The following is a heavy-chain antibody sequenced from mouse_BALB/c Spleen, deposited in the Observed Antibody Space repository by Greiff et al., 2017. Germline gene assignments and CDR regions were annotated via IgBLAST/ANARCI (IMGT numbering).Heavy chain of an antibody. D-gene: IGHD1-1*01. J-gene: IGHJ2*01. CDR2: INPSTGYT. V-gene: IGHV1-7*01. CDR3: ARMPSYYYGSSSYFDY. CDR1: GYTFTSYW. Sequence: QVQLQQSGAELAKPGASVKMSCKASGYTFTSYWMHWVKQRPGQGLEWIGYINPSTGYTEYNQKFKDKATLTADKSSSTAYMQLSSLTSEDSAVYYCARMPSYYYGSSSYFDYWGQGTTLTVSS.